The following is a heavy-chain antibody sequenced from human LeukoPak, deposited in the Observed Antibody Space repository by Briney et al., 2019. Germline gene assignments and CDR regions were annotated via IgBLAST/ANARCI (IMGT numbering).Heavy chain of an antibody. Sequence: PGGSLRLPCAASGFTFTDSYMTWVRQAPGKELEGVAFIRYDGSNKYYADSVKGRLTISRDNSKNTLYLQMNSLRAEDAAVYYCAKSARGWLQAPAFDSWGQGTLVTVSS. V-gene: IGHV3-30*02. CDR1: GFTFTDSY. D-gene: IGHD5-24*01. CDR3: AKSARGWLQAPAFDS. CDR2: IRYDGSNK. J-gene: IGHJ4*02.